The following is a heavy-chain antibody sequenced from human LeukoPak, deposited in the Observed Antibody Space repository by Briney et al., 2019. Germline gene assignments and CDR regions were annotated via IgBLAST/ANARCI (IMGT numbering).Heavy chain of an antibody. Sequence: ASVKVSCKASGYTFTGYYTHWVRQAPGQGLEWMEWINPNSGGTNYAQKFQGRVTMTRDTSISTAYMELSRLRSDDTAVYYCAVKRSYYAGFDYWGQGTLVTVSS. J-gene: IGHJ4*02. D-gene: IGHD1-26*01. CDR1: GYTFTGYY. CDR2: INPNSGGT. V-gene: IGHV1-2*02. CDR3: AVKRSYYAGFDY.